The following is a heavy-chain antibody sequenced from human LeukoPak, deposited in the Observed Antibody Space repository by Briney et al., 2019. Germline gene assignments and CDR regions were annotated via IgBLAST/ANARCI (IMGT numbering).Heavy chain of an antibody. CDR1: TGSIRGDGYY. D-gene: IGHD3-9*01. Sequence: PSETLSLTCTVSTGSIRGDGYYWSWIRQHPGKGLEWLGHINSNGETHYNPSLKSRLTISVDTSKSQFSLELSSATAADTAVYYCARADLAGCQEDFDFWGQGALVTVSS. J-gene: IGHJ4*02. CDR2: INSNGET. V-gene: IGHV4-31*03. CDR3: ARADLAGCQEDFDF.